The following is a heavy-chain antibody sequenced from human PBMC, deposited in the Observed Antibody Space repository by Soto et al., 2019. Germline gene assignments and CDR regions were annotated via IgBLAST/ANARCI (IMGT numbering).Heavy chain of an antibody. D-gene: IGHD3-3*02. J-gene: IGHJ4*02. V-gene: IGHV3-23*01. CDR1: GFPFSNYA. CDR2: ISGSGNNT. CDR3: PKVIVPFFKWLASYSFDY. Sequence: EVQLLESGGGLVQPGGSLRLSCAASGFPFSNYAMTWVCQAPGKGLEWVSVISGSGNNTYQADSVKGLFNISRDNSKNTVYLPMSSLRAEHSAVLVCPKVIVPFFKWLASYSFDYWGPGNLVTVSS.